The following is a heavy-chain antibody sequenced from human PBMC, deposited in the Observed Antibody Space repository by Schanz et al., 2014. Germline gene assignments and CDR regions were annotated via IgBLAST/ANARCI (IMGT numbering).Heavy chain of an antibody. CDR2: ISSSGTTI. D-gene: IGHD3-9*01. CDR1: GFTVSSNH. CDR3: AKQIHYDILTVTRN. V-gene: IGHV3-48*04. J-gene: IGHJ4*02. Sequence: EGQLAESGGGLVQPGGSLRLSCAVSGFTVSSNHMSWVRQAPGKGLEWVSYISSSGTTIYYADSVKGRFTISRDNAKNSLYLQMNSLRAEDTAVYYCAKQIHYDILTVTRNWGQGTLVTVSS.